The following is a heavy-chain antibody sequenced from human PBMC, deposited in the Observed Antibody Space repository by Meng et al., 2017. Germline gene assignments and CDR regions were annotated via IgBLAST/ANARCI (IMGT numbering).Heavy chain of an antibody. CDR3: ARGAVAGSGGGNWFDP. J-gene: IGHJ5*02. CDR2: IWNDGSYK. CDR1: GFTFSSYG. D-gene: IGHD6-19*01. Sequence: LESGGGVVQPGRSLTLSCAASGFTFSSYGMHWVRQAPGKGLEWVAVIWNDGSYKNHADSVKGRFTISRDNSKNTLYLQMNSLRAEDTAMYYCARGAVAGSGGGNWFDPWGQGTLVTVSS. V-gene: IGHV3-33*01.